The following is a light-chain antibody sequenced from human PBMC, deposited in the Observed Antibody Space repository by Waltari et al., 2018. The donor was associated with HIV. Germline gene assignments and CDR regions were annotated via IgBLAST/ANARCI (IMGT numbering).Light chain of an antibody. J-gene: IGLJ3*02. CDR3: HSFDSHSGV. CDR2: EDN. V-gene: IGLV6-57*01. CDR1: SGNIASHY. Sequence: NFMLTQHHSVSESPGKTVTISCTRSSGNIASHYVQCYQQRPGSSPTTVIYEDNPRPSGVPDRFSGSIDSSSNSASLTISGLRTEDEADYYCHSFDSHSGVFGGGTKLTVL.